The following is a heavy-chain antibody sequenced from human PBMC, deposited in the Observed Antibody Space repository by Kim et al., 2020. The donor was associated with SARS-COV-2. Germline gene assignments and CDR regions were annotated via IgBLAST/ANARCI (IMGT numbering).Heavy chain of an antibody. V-gene: IGHV1-18*04. CDR3: ARVGGVWSGYSYRAHYYYGMDV. Sequence: ASVKVSCKASGYTFTSYGISWVRQAPGQGLEWMGWISAYNGNTNYAQKLQGRVTMTTDTSTSTAYMELRSLRSDDTAVYYCARVGGVWSGYSYRAHYYYGMDVWGQGTTVTVSS. CDR2: ISAYNGNT. J-gene: IGHJ6*02. D-gene: IGHD5-18*01. CDR1: GYTFTSYG.